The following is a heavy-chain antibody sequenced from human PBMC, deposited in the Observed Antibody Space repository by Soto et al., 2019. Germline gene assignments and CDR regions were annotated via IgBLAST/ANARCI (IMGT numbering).Heavy chain of an antibody. CDR2: IIPIFGTA. V-gene: IGHV1-69*13. J-gene: IGHJ6*02. Sequence: SVKVSCKASGGTFSSYAISWVRQAPGQGLEWMGGIIPIFGTANYAQKFQGRVTITADESTSTAYMELSSLRSEDTAVYYCARGYCSGGSCYGGHYYYGMDVWGQGTTVTVSS. CDR3: ARGYCSGGSCYGGHYYYGMDV. D-gene: IGHD2-15*01. CDR1: GGTFSSYA.